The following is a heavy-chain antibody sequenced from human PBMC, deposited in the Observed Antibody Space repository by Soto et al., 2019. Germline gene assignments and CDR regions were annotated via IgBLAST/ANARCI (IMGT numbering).Heavy chain of an antibody. V-gene: IGHV4-59*01. CDR1: GGSINNYY. CDR2: VYYTGTT. J-gene: IGHJ4*02. CDR3: TRGGDYGDTIDY. D-gene: IGHD4-17*01. Sequence: PSGTLSLTCTVSGGSINNYYWTWIRQPPGMGLEWIGYVYYTGTTNYNPSLKSRVTISVDTSKNQFSLKLSSVTAADTAVYYCTRGGDYGDTIDYWGPGTLVTVSS.